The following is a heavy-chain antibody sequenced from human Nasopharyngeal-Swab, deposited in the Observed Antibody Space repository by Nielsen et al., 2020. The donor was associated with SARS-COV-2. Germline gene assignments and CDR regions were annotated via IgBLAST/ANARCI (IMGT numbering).Heavy chain of an antibody. CDR1: GFFFSGSF. D-gene: IGHD4/OR15-4a*01. V-gene: IGHV3-73*01. CDR2: IGHKAHNYAT. CDR3: TTDYYFDY. J-gene: IGHJ4*02. Sequence: GESLKTSCAASGFFFSGSFIHWVRQASGRGLEWVGRIGHKAHNYATTYAASVKGRFTIPRDDSKNTAFLQMNSRNTEDTALYYCTTDYYFDYWGQGTRVTGSS.